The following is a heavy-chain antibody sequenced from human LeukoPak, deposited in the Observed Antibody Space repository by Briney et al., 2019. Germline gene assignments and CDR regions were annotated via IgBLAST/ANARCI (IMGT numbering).Heavy chain of an antibody. V-gene: IGHV3-53*01. Sequence: SGGSLRLSCAASGFTFSVHAMSWVRQAPGKGLEWVSVIYSGGSTSYADSVKGRFTISRDNSKNTLYLQMNSLRAEDTAVYYCASRATVTTDRFWFDPWGQGTLVTVSS. J-gene: IGHJ5*02. CDR3: ASRATVTTDRFWFDP. CDR1: GFTFSVHA. D-gene: IGHD4-11*01. CDR2: IYSGGST.